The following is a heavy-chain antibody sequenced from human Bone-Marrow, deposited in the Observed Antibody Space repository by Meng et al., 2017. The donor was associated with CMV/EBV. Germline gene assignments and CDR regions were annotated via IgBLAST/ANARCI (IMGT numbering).Heavy chain of an antibody. CDR3: ARERGVVVVPAAIRLYWFDP. D-gene: IGHD2-2*01. CDR2: IYYSGST. J-gene: IGHJ5*02. Sequence: SETLSLTCTVSGGSISSYYWSWIRQPPGKGLEWIGYIYYSGSTNYNPSLKSRVTISVDTSKNQFSLKLSSVTAADTAVYYCARERGVVVVPAAIRLYWFDPWGQGTLVTVSS. V-gene: IGHV4-59*12. CDR1: GGSISSYY.